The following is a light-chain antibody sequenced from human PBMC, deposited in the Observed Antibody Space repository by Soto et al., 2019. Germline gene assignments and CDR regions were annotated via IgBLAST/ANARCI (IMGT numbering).Light chain of an antibody. J-gene: IGKJ2*01. CDR2: GPS. V-gene: IGKV3-20*01. CDR3: QQYGNFPYT. CDR1: ETVNNNF. Sequence: ETVLTQSPDTLYLSPGERATLSCRASETVNNNFLAWYGQKPGQAPRLLIHGPSRRASGIPDRFSGSGSGTDFTLNISRLEPEDFAVYYCQQYGNFPYTFGPGTRVEIK.